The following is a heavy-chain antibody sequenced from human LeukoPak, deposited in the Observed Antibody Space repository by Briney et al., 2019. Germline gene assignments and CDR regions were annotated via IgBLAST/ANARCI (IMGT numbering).Heavy chain of an antibody. CDR3: AHSKTGLLILYYFDY. J-gene: IGHJ4*02. D-gene: IGHD2-15*01. Sequence: SGPTLVNPTQTLTLTCTFSGFSLSTSGVAVGWIRQPPGKALEWLALIYWDGDKRSNSSLKSRLTVTKDTSKNQVVLTMTSMDPVDTATYYCAHSKTGLLILYYFDYWGQGTLVTVSS. V-gene: IGHV2-5*02. CDR1: GFSLSTSGVA. CDR2: IYWDGDK.